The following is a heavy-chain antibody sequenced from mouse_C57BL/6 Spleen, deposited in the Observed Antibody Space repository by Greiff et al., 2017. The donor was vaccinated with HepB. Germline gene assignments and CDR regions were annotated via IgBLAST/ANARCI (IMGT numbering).Heavy chain of an antibody. J-gene: IGHJ2*01. CDR3: TRSNWDDYFDY. D-gene: IGHD4-1*01. V-gene: IGHV1-15*01. CDR1: GYTFTDYE. Sequence: QVHVKQSGAELVRPGASVTLSCKASGYTFTDYEMHWVKQTPVHGLEWIGAIDPETGGTAYNQKFKGKAILTADKSSSTAYMELRSLTSEDSAVYYCTRSNWDDYFDYWGQGTTLTVSS. CDR2: IDPETGGT.